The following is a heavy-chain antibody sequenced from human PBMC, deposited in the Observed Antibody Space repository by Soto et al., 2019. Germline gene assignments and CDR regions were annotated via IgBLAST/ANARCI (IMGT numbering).Heavy chain of an antibody. CDR2: INPKTGDT. D-gene: IGHD2-21*02. CDR3: ARQLAYCGGDCYTEPIDY. Sequence: ASVKVSCKTSGYTFTAYYIHWVRQAPAQGLEWMGWINPKTGDTKYAQKFQGRVTMTGDTSITTAYMELGRLRSDDTAVYYCARQLAYCGGDCYTEPIDYWGQGTLVTVSS. CDR1: GYTFTAYY. J-gene: IGHJ4*02. V-gene: IGHV1-2*02.